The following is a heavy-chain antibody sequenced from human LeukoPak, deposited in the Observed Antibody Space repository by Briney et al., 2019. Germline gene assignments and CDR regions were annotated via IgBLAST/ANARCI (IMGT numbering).Heavy chain of an antibody. CDR3: ARVYGGLDV. Sequence: GGSLRLSYAVSGFTFSSYAMSWVRQAPGKGLEWVSAISDGGGRTFYPDSVKGRFTISRDNAKNSLYLQMNSLRAEDTAVYYCARVYGGLDVWGQGTTVTVSS. CDR1: GFTFSSYA. D-gene: IGHD4/OR15-4a*01. V-gene: IGHV3-23*01. CDR2: ISDGGGRT. J-gene: IGHJ6*02.